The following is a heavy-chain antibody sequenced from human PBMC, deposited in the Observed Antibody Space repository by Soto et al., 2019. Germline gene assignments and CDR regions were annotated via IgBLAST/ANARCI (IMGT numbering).Heavy chain of an antibody. J-gene: IGHJ5*02. CDR2: IYYSGTT. Sequence: SETLSLTCTVSGGSISSSSYYWGWIRQPPGKGLEWIGSIYYSGTTYYNPSLKSRVTISVDTSKNQFSLRLSSVTAADTAVYYCARHPSNFWFDPWGQGTLVTVSS. CDR1: GGSISSSSYY. CDR3: ARHPSNFWFDP. V-gene: IGHV4-39*01. D-gene: IGHD4-4*01.